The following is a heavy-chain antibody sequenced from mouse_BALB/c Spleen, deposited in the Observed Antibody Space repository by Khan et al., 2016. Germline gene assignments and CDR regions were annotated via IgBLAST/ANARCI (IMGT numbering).Heavy chain of an antibody. Sequence: EVQLQESGPDLVKPSQSLSLTCTVTGYSITSGYSWHWIRQFPGNKLEWMGYIHYSGGTKYIPSLKSRIYITRDTSKNQFFLQLNSVTPEDTATYYCTRSHGYYAMDYWGQGTSVTVSS. J-gene: IGHJ4*01. CDR3: TRSHGYYAMDY. CDR2: IHYSGGT. CDR1: GYSITSGYS. V-gene: IGHV3-1*02.